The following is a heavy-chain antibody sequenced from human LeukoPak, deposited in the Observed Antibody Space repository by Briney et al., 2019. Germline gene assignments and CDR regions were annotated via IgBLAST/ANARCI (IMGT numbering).Heavy chain of an antibody. D-gene: IGHD2-15*01. Sequence: PPETMSLTCTVSGGSISSYYWSWIRQPPGKGLEWIGYIYYSGSTNYNPSLKSRVTISVDTSNNQFSLKLSSVTAADTAVYYCARDGYCSGGACYAPINWGQGTLVSVST. V-gene: IGHV4-59*01. J-gene: IGHJ4*02. CDR1: GGSISSYY. CDR3: ARDGYCSGGACYAPIN. CDR2: IYYSGST.